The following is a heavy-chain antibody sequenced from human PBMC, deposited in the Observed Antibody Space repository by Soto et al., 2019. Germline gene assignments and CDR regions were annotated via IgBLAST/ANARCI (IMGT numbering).Heavy chain of an antibody. CDR2: ISGSGGST. D-gene: IGHD3-3*01. V-gene: IGHV3-23*01. CDR3: AKAPITIFGVVTHYYYYYMDV. J-gene: IGHJ6*03. CDR1: GFTFSSYA. Sequence: EVQLLESGGGLVQPGGSLRLSCAASGFTFSSYAMSWVRQAPGKGLEWVSAISGSGGSTYYADSMKGRFTISRDNSKNTLYLQMNSLRAEDTAVYYCAKAPITIFGVVTHYYYYYMDVWGKGTTVTVSS.